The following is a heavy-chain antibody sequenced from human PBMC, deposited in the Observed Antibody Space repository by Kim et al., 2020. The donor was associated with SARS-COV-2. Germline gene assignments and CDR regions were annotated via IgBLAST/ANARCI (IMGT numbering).Heavy chain of an antibody. CDR2: ISPYNGDK. V-gene: IGHV1-18*01. Sequence: ASVKVSCKVSGYVFKNYGISWVRQAPGQGLEWTGWISPYNGDKKYAQSVQGRLTLTTDISTSTAYMDLRDLRSDDSATYYCARDLETGIDYWGQGTLVTVSS. CDR3: ARDLETGIDY. J-gene: IGHJ4*02. CDR1: GYVFKNYG. D-gene: IGHD1-1*01.